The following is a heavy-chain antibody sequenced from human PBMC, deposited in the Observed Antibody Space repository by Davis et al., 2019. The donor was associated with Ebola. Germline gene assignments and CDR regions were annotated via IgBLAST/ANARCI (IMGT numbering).Heavy chain of an antibody. D-gene: IGHD6-13*01. CDR2: MNPNSGNT. CDR3: AKDSSSWAYYDSAGYPFDH. CDR1: GYTFTSYG. Sequence: ASVKVSCKASGYTFTSYGISWVRQAPGQGLEWMGWMNPNSGNTGYAQKFQGRVTMTTDTSTSTANMELRSLRSDDTAVYYCAKDSSSWAYYDSAGYPFDHWGQGTLVTVSS. J-gene: IGHJ4*02. V-gene: IGHV1-18*01.